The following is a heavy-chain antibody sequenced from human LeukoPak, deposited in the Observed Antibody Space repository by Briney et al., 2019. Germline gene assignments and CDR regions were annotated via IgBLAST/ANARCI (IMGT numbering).Heavy chain of an antibody. CDR3: ARHLAEFYYYYMDV. J-gene: IGHJ6*03. CDR2: INHSGST. Sequence: SETLSLTCAVYGGSFSGYYWSWIRQPPGKGLEWIGEINHSGSTNYNPSLKSRVTISVDTSKNQFSLKLSSVTAADTAVYYCARHLAEFYYYYMDVWGKGTTVTISS. V-gene: IGHV4-34*01. D-gene: IGHD6-19*01. CDR1: GGSFSGYY.